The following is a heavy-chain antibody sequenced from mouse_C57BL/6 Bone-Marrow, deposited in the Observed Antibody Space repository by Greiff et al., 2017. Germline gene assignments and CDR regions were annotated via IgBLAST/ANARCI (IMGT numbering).Heavy chain of an antibody. Sequence: VQLQQSGPELVKPGASVKLSCKASGYTFTSYDINWVKQRPGQGLEWIGWIYPRDGSTKYNEKFKGKATLTVDTSSSTAYMELHSLTSADSAVYFCARIYDGYYDYAMDYWGQGTSVTVSS. D-gene: IGHD2-3*01. V-gene: IGHV1-85*01. CDR2: IYPRDGST. J-gene: IGHJ4*01. CDR1: GYTFTSYD. CDR3: ARIYDGYYDYAMDY.